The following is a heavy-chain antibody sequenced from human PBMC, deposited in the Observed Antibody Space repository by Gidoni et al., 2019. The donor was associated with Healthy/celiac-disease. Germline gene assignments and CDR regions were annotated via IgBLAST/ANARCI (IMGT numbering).Heavy chain of an antibody. CDR2: INHSGST. J-gene: IGHJ5*02. CDR1: GGSFSGYY. D-gene: IGHD2-8*01. Sequence: QVQLQQWGAGLLKPSETLSLTCAVYGGSFSGYYWSGIRQPPGKGLEWIGEINHSGSTNYNPSLKSRVTISVDTSKNQFSLKLSSVTAADTAVYYCARWGNIVLMVYAKAQTPRGNWFDPWGQGTLVTVSS. CDR3: ARWGNIVLMVYAKAQTPRGNWFDP. V-gene: IGHV4-34*01.